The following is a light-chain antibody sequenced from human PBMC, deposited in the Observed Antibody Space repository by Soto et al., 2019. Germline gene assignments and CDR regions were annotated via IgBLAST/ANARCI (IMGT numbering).Light chain of an antibody. Sequence: QPVLTQSPSASASLGASVKLTCTLSSGHSSYAIAWHQQQPEKGPRYLMKLNSDGSHSKGDGIPDRFSGSSSGAERYLTISSLQSEGEADYYCQTWVTGIQVFGGGTKLTVL. J-gene: IGLJ2*01. CDR2: LNSDGSH. V-gene: IGLV4-69*01. CDR1: SGHSSYA. CDR3: QTWVTGIQV.